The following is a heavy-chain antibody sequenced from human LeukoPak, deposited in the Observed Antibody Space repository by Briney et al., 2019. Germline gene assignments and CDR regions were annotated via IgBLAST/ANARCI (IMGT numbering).Heavy chain of an antibody. CDR1: GDSLSRYY. J-gene: IGHJ6*03. CDR2: ISPSGSP. Sequence: SETLSLTCAVSGDSLSRYYWTWIRQPPGKGLEWLGEISPSGSPKYNPSLKSRATISVDTSKNQFSLRLTSVTAAYTALYYCASVRHDPLEYYYYIDVWGKGTTVTVSS. V-gene: IGHV4-34*01. D-gene: IGHD2/OR15-2a*01. CDR3: ASVRHDPLEYYYYIDV.